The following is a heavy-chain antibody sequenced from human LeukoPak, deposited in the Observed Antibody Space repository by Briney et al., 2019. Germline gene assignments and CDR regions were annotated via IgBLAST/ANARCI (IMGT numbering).Heavy chain of an antibody. J-gene: IGHJ6*02. CDR2: IGSSSSDI. V-gene: IGHV3-21*01. CDR3: ARERHSGKWLHTYYFSAMDV. CDR1: GFTFSSYA. D-gene: IGHD3-3*01. Sequence: PGGSLRLSCAASGFTFSSYAMSWVRQAPGKGLEWVSYIGSSSSDIYYSDAVEGRFTISRDNARNSLFLEMNSLSAEDTAIYYCARERHSGKWLHTYYFSAMDVWGQGTTVIVS.